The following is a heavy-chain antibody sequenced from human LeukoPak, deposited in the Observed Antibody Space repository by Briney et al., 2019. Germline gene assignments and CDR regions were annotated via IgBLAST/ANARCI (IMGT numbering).Heavy chain of an antibody. Sequence: TLSLTCTVSGGFIGDGGYYWSWIRQPPGKGLEWIGYIYHSGFTSYNPSLKSRVTVSVDRSENQFSLKLNFVTAADTAIYYCATTPVGSTRFFDFWGPGPLLSVSS. CDR3: ATTPVGSTRFFDF. J-gene: IGHJ4*02. V-gene: IGHV4-30-2*01. CDR1: GGFIGDGGYY. CDR2: IYHSGFT. D-gene: IGHD1-26*01.